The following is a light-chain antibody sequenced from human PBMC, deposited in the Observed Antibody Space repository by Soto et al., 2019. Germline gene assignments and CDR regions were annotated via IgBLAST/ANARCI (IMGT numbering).Light chain of an antibody. Sequence: DIQMTQSPSSLSASVGDRVTITCQASQDIDNYVNWYQQKPGKAPKLLIHAASNLETGVPSRFSGSGSGTAFSFTISSLQPEDLATYYCQQYDSLVTFGQGTRLEI. J-gene: IGKJ5*01. CDR3: QQYDSLVT. CDR1: QDIDNY. CDR2: AAS. V-gene: IGKV1-33*01.